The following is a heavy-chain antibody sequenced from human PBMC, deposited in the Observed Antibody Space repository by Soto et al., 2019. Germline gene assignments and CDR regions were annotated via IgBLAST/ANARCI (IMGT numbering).Heavy chain of an antibody. Sequence: GGSLRLSCAASGFTFSSYAMSWVRQAPGKGLEWVSAISGSGGSTYYADSVKGRFTISRDNSKNTLYLQMNSLRAEDTAVYYCAKPPNWGYKGSRDAFDIWGQGTMVTVSS. CDR1: GFTFSSYA. V-gene: IGHV3-23*01. CDR2: ISGSGGST. J-gene: IGHJ3*02. CDR3: AKPPNWGYKGSRDAFDI. D-gene: IGHD7-27*01.